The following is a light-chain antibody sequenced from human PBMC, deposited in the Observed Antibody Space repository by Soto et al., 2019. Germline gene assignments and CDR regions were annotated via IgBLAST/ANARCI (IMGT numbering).Light chain of an antibody. CDR2: GNN. J-gene: IGLJ3*02. Sequence: VLTQPPSVSGAPGQRVTISCTGGSSNIGAGYDVHWYRQFPGTAPKLLVYGNNNRPSGISDRFSASKSGSSASLAITGLQAEDEADYYCQSYDTSLRAWVFGGGTKLTVL. V-gene: IGLV1-40*01. CDR1: SSNIGAGYD. CDR3: QSYDTSLRAWV.